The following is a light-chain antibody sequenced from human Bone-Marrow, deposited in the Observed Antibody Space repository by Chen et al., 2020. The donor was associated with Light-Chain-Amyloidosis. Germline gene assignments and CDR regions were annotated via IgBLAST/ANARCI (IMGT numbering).Light chain of an antibody. Sequence: DIQMTQSPSTLSASVGDRVIITCRASESVSDWLAGYQQKPGKAPKLLIYKTSSLETGVPSRFSGNGSETEFTLTISSLQPDDFATYYCQQYNSYSRTFGQGTKVEVK. J-gene: IGKJ1*01. CDR2: KTS. CDR3: QQYNSYSRT. CDR1: ESVSDW. V-gene: IGKV1-5*03.